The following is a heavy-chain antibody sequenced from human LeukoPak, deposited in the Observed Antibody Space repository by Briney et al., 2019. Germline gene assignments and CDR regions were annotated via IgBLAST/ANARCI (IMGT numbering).Heavy chain of an antibody. CDR1: GFTFSRYS. V-gene: IGHV3-48*02. D-gene: IGHD4-23*01. Sequence: GGSLRLSCAAPGFTFSRYSMNWVRQAPGKGLEWVSYISSSNNTIDYADSVKGRFSISRDNAKNSLYLQMKSLRDEDTAVYYCAREDGGKADIWGQGTMVTVSS. CDR3: AREDGGKADI. CDR2: ISSSNNTI. J-gene: IGHJ3*02.